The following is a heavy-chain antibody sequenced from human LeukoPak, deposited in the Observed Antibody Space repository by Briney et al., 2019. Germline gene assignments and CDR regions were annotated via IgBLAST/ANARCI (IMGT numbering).Heavy chain of an antibody. CDR3: ASYISGWGYYFDY. D-gene: IGHD6-19*01. J-gene: IGHJ4*02. CDR1: GYTFTGYY. V-gene: IGHV1-2*02. Sequence: GASVKVSCKASGYTFTGYYMHWGRQAPGQGLEWMGWINPNSGGTNYAQKFQGRVTMTRDTSISTAYMELSRLRSDDTAVYYCASYISGWGYYFDYWGQGTLVTVSS. CDR2: INPNSGGT.